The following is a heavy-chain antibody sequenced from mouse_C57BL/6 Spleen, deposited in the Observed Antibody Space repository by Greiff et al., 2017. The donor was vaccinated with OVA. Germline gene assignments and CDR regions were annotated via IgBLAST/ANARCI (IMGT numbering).Heavy chain of an antibody. CDR1: GYTFTSYW. CDR2: IHPSDSDT. D-gene: IGHD2-3*01. Sequence: QVQLQQPGAELVKPGASVKVSCKASGYTFTSYWMHWVKQRPGQGLEWIGRIHPSDSDTNYNQKFQGKATLTVDQSSSTAYMQLSSLTSEESAVYDGEIDDRYYGYFDVWGTGTTVTVSS. CDR3: EIDDRYYGYFDV. V-gene: IGHV1-74*01. J-gene: IGHJ1*03.